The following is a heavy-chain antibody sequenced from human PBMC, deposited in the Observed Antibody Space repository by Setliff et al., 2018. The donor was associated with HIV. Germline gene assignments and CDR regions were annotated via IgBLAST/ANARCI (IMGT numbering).Heavy chain of an antibody. V-gene: IGHV3-21*01. J-gene: IGHJ4*02. CDR1: GFTFSSYS. Sequence: GGSLRLSCAASGFTFSSYSMNWVRQAPGQGLEWVSSISSSSSYIYYADSVKGRFTISRDNSKNTMFLQMNSLRVEDTAIYYCAREGIAAAGSYSYGFGQIDYWGQGTLVTVSS. CDR2: ISSSSSYI. D-gene: IGHD6-13*01. CDR3: AREGIAAAGSYSYGFGQIDY.